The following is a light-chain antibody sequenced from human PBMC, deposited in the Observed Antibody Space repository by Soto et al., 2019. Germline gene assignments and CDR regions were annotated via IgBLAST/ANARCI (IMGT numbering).Light chain of an antibody. CDR1: ETVSSN. V-gene: IGKV3-15*01. Sequence: IVMTQSPASLSLSPGERATLSWRASETVSSNLAWYQQKLGQAPRLLIYGASTRAAGIPARFSGSGSGTEFTITISSLQTDDCSTYDCQQSNTYPWTFGQGTKVDIK. CDR3: QQSNTYPWT. CDR2: GAS. J-gene: IGKJ1*01.